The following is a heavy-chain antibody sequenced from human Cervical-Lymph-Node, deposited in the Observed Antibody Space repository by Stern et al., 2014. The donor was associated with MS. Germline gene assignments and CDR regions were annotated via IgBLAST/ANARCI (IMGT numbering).Heavy chain of an antibody. CDR3: ARGTRRLNYYDSSGYSYFDY. V-gene: IGHV4-59*01. J-gene: IGHJ4*02. CDR1: GGSISSYY. Sequence: KESGPGLVKPSETLSLTCTVSGGSISSYYWSWIRQPPGKGLEWIGYIYYSGSTNYNPSLKSRVTISVDTSKNQFSLKLSSVTAADTAVYYCARGTRRLNYYDSSGYSYFDYWGQGTLVTVSS. D-gene: IGHD3-22*01. CDR2: IYYSGST.